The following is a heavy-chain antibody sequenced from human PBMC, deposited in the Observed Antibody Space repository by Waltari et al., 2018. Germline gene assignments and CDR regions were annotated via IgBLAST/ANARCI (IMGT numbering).Heavy chain of an antibody. V-gene: IGHV5-51*03. CDR2: HYPGDSDT. D-gene: IGHD3-10*01. Sequence: EVQLVQSGAEVKKPGESLKISCKGSGYSFTSYWIGWVRQMPGKGLEWMGIHYPGDSDTRYSPSFQVQVTISADKSISTAYLQWSSLKSSDTAMYYCARPKTYYYGSGSPGAFDIWGQGTMVTVSS. CDR1: GYSFTSYW. CDR3: ARPKTYYYGSGSPGAFDI. J-gene: IGHJ3*02.